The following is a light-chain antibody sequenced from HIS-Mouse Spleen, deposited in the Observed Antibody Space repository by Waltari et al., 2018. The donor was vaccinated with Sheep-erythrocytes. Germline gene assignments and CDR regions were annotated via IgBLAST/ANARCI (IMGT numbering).Light chain of an antibody. CDR3: CSYAGSSTYVI. CDR2: EGS. Sequence: QSALTQPASVSGSPGHSITISCTGTSSDVGSYNLVSCYQQHPGKAPKLMIYEGSKRPSGVSNRFSGSKSGNTASLTISGLQAEDEADYYCCSYAGSSTYVIFGGGTKLTVL. CDR1: SSDVGSYNL. J-gene: IGLJ2*01. V-gene: IGLV2-23*01.